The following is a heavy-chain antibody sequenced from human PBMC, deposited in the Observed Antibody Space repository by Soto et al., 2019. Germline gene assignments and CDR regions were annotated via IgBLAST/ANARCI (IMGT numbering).Heavy chain of an antibody. D-gene: IGHD7-27*01. V-gene: IGHV3-23*01. J-gene: IGHJ4*02. CDR2: TTDSGGSS. Sequence: GSLRLSCAASGFTFSINSMAWVRQAPGRGLEWVSSTTDSGGSSYYADSVRGRFTISRDNSKNKLYLQMNSLRVGDTAVYYCVLLATGKFENWGQGTLVTVSS. CDR3: VLLATGKFEN. CDR1: GFTFSINS.